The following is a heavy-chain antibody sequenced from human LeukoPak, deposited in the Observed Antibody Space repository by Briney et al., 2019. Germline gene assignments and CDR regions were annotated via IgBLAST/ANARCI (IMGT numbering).Heavy chain of an antibody. V-gene: IGHV3-66*01. CDR3: AKVRPKFTVNDAFDI. J-gene: IGHJ3*02. CDR2: IYSGGST. D-gene: IGHD4-17*01. CDR1: GFTVSSNY. Sequence: PGGSLRLSCAASGFTVSSNYMSWVRQAPGKGLEWVSVIYSGGSTYYADSVKGRFTISRDNSKNTLYLQMNSLRAEDTAVYYCAKVRPKFTVNDAFDIWGQGTMVTVSS.